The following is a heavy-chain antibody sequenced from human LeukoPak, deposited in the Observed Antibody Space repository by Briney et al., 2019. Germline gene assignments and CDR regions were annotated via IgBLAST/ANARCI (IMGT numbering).Heavy chain of an antibody. Sequence: PGGSLRLSCAASGFTFDDYGMSWVRPAPGKGLEWVCGINWNGGSTGYADSVKGRFTISRDDAKDSLHLPMHSLRAEDTALYYCAKESCGGDCYLFDYWGQGTLVTVSS. CDR2: INWNGGST. D-gene: IGHD2-21*02. J-gene: IGHJ4*02. CDR1: GFTFDDYG. V-gene: IGHV3-20*04. CDR3: AKESCGGDCYLFDY.